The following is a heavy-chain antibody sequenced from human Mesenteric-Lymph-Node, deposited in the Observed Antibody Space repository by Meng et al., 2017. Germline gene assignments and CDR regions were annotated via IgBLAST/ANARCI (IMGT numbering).Heavy chain of an antibody. CDR3: AKDFESYDSSGYLYDY. CDR2: ISGSGGST. CDR1: GFTFSSYA. V-gene: IGHV3-23*01. Sequence: GESLKISCAASGFTFSSYAMSWVRQAPGKGLEWVSAISGSGGSTYYADSVKGRFTISRDNSKNTLYLQMNSLRAEDTAVYYCAKDFESYDSSGYLYDYWGQGTLVTVSS. J-gene: IGHJ4*02. D-gene: IGHD3-22*01.